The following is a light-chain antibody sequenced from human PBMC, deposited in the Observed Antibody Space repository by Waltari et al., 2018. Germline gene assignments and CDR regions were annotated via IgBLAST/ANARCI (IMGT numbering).Light chain of an antibody. Sequence: DIQMTQSPSSLSASVGDSVTITCRASQSITNYLNWYQQKPGKAPKLLIYAASRLQISVPSRFSGSGFGTDFTLTIRNLQVEDFATYYCQQSDRTPLSFSPGTTVDIK. V-gene: IGKV1-39*01. J-gene: IGKJ3*01. CDR2: AAS. CDR3: QQSDRTPLS. CDR1: QSITNY.